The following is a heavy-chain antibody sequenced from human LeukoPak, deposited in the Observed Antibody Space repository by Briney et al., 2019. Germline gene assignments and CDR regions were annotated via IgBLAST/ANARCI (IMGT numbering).Heavy chain of an antibody. CDR3: AREGGQWLVSDY. V-gene: IGHV3-30*04. J-gene: IGHJ4*02. Sequence: GGSLRLSCAASGFTFSSSTMHWVRQAPGKGLEWVAVISYDGGNKYYADSVKGRFTISRDNSKNTLYLQMNSLRAEDTAVYYCAREGGQWLVSDYWGQGTLVTVSS. CDR2: ISYDGGNK. D-gene: IGHD6-19*01. CDR1: GFTFSSST.